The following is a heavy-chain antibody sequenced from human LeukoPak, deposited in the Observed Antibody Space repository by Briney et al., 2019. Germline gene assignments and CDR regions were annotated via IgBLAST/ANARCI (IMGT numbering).Heavy chain of an antibody. Sequence: GESLKISCKSSGYSFTNYWIGWVRQMPGKGLEWMGIIYPDDSDTRYSPSFQGQVTISVDKSISTAYLQWSSLKASDTAMYYCARLEQWLEYGYYHYYMDAWGKGTTVTVSS. J-gene: IGHJ6*03. CDR3: ARLEQWLEYGYYHYYMDA. V-gene: IGHV5-51*01. CDR2: IYPDDSDT. CDR1: GYSFTNYW. D-gene: IGHD6-19*01.